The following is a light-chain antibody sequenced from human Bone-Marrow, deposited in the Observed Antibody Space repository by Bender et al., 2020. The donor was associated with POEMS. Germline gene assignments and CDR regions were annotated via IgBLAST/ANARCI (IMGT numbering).Light chain of an antibody. CDR1: SGYTHYA. CDR2: VNSDGSL. CDR3: QSYDSSLSGVV. Sequence: QPVVTQSPSASASLGASVKLTCTLNSGYTHYAIAWHQQQPEKGPRFLMKVNSDGSLNKGDGIPDRFSGSKSGTSASLAITGLQAEDEADYYCQSYDSSLSGVVFGGGTKLTVL. V-gene: IGLV4-69*01. J-gene: IGLJ2*01.